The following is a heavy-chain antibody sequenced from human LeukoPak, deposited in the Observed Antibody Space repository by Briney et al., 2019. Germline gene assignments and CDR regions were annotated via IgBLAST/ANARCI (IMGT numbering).Heavy chain of an antibody. Sequence: SAKVSCKASGGTFSSYAISWVRQAPGQGLEWMGGIIPIFGTANYAQKFQGRVTITADKSTSTAYMELSSLRSEDTAVYYCARGWAGTTGTTFDYWGQGTLVTVSS. J-gene: IGHJ4*02. V-gene: IGHV1-69*06. CDR2: IIPIFGTA. CDR3: ARGWAGTTGTTFDY. D-gene: IGHD1-1*01. CDR1: GGTFSSYA.